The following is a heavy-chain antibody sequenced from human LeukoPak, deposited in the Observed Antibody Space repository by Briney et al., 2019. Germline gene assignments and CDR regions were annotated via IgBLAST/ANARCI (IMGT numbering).Heavy chain of an antibody. CDR3: ARGSYSTSSFDY. CDR1: GFTFSSYE. J-gene: IGHJ4*02. V-gene: IGHV3-48*03. CDR2: FSSSGTST. D-gene: IGHD6-6*01. Sequence: PGGPLRFSCAASGFTFSSYEMNWVRQAPGKGLEWGSYFSSSGTSTYYADSVKGRFTFSRANAKNPLSLPVTSLRPETPAIYYCARGSYSTSSFDYWGQGTLVTVSS.